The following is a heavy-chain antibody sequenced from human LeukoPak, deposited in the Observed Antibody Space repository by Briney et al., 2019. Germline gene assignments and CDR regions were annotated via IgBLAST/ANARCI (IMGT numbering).Heavy chain of an antibody. J-gene: IGHJ4*02. D-gene: IGHD6-6*01. CDR2: ISAYNGNT. CDR1: GYTFTSYG. CDR3: ARDHRTRIAARLGY. V-gene: IGHV1-18*01. Sequence: ASVKVSCKASGYTFTSYGISWVRQAPGQGLEWMGWISAYNGNTNYAQKLQGRVTMTTDTSTSTAYMELRSLRSDDTAVYYCARDHRTRIAARLGYWGQGTLVTVSS.